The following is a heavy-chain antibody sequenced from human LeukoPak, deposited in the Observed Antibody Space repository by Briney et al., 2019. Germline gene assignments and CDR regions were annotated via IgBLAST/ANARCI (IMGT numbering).Heavy chain of an antibody. V-gene: IGHV3-21*01. CDR1: GFTFSSYS. Sequence: PGGSLRLSCAASGFTFSSYSMNWVRQAPGKGLEWVSSISSSSSYIYYADSVKGRFTISRDNAKNSLYLQMNSLRAEDTAVYYCARVGYFDWQLADYWGQGTLVTVSS. CDR2: ISSSSSYI. CDR3: ARVGYFDWQLADY. D-gene: IGHD3-9*01. J-gene: IGHJ4*02.